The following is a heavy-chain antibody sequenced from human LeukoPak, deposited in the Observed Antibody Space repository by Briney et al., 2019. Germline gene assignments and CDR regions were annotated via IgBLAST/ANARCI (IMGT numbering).Heavy chain of an antibody. CDR1: GGSISSYY. Sequence: PSETLSLTCTVSGGSISSYYWNWIRQPPGKGLEWIGYIYYSGTTNYNPSLKSRVSMSVDTSKNQFSLKLSSVTAADTAVYYCARRRYFDYWGQGTLVTVSS. CDR2: IYYSGTT. V-gene: IGHV4-59*01. D-gene: IGHD3-9*01. CDR3: ARRRYFDY. J-gene: IGHJ4*02.